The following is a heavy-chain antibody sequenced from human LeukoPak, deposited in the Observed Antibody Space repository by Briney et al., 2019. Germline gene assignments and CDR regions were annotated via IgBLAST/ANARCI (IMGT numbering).Heavy chain of an antibody. Sequence: PSETQSLTCIVSGDSISSTSYYWAWIRQPPGKGLEWIGMIFYSGSAYYTPSLRGRVTLSVDTSRNQFSLNLISVTAADTGVYFCARQQSDTSLFDPWGQGTLVTVSS. CDR1: GDSISSTSYY. V-gene: IGHV4-39*01. CDR3: ARQQSDTSLFDP. CDR2: IFYSGSA. D-gene: IGHD2-21*02. J-gene: IGHJ5*02.